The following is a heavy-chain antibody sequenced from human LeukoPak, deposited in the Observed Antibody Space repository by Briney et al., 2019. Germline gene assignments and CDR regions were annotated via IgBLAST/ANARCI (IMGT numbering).Heavy chain of an antibody. V-gene: IGHV1-69*05. CDR2: IIPIFGTA. D-gene: IGHD2-2*01. Sequence: AAPVKVSCKASGGTFSSYAISWVRQAPGQGLEWMGGIIPIFGTANYAQKFQGRVTITTDESTSTAYMELSSLRSEDTAVYYCARGLPGYCSSTSCPALGYYYYMDVWGKGTTVTVSS. CDR1: GGTFSSYA. J-gene: IGHJ6*03. CDR3: ARGLPGYCSSTSCPALGYYYYMDV.